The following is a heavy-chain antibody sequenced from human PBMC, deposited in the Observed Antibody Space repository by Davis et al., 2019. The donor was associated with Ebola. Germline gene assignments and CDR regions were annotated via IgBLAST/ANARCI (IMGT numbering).Heavy chain of an antibody. J-gene: IGHJ4*02. V-gene: IGHV3-7*01. CDR2: IKQDGSEK. CDR3: ARVVTMTVVT. D-gene: IGHD3-22*01. CDR1: GFTFISYW. Sequence: GGPLRPSCAALGFTFISYWMSWVRQAPGKGLEGVANIKQDGSEKYYVDSAKGRFTISRDNAKNSLYLQMNDLRAEDTAVYYCARVVTMTVVTWGQGTLVTGSS.